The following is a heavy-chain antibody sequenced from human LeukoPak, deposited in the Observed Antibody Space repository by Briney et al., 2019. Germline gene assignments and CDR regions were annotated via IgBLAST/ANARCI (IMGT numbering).Heavy chain of an antibody. CDR2: MYYSGST. D-gene: IGHD3-16*01. V-gene: IGHV4-34*11. J-gene: IGHJ6*03. CDR1: GGSLSGYY. Sequence: SETLSLTCAVYGGSLSGYYWGWIRQPPGKGLEWIGSMYYSGSTYYNPSLKSRVTISVDTSKNQFSLNLRSVTAADTAVYYCARHAFYYYYYMDVWGKGTTVTVSS. CDR3: ARHAFYYYYYMDV.